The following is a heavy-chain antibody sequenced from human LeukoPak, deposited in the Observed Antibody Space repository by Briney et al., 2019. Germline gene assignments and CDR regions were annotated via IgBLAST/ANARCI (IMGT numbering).Heavy chain of an antibody. J-gene: IGHJ4*02. Sequence: GGSLRLSCVASGFTSSSYAMNWVRQAPGKGLEWVSAISGSGVSTYYADSVKGRFTISRGNSKNTLYLQMNSLRAEDTAVYYCAKIVGETGGYWGQGTLVTVSS. D-gene: IGHD3-3*01. V-gene: IGHV3-23*01. CDR1: GFTSSSYA. CDR2: ISGSGVST. CDR3: AKIVGETGGY.